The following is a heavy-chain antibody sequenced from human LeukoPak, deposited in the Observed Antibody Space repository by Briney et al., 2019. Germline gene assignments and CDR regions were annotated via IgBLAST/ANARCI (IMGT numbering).Heavy chain of an antibody. CDR1: GGTFSSYA. CDR2: INPSGGST. Sequence: ASVKVSCKASGGTFSSYAISWVRQAPGQGLEWMGIINPSGGSTSYAQKFQGRVTMTRDTSTSTVYMELSSLRSEDTAVYYCARERGRITRDAFDIWGQGTMVTVSS. J-gene: IGHJ3*02. V-gene: IGHV1-46*01. CDR3: ARERGRITRDAFDI. D-gene: IGHD3-10*01.